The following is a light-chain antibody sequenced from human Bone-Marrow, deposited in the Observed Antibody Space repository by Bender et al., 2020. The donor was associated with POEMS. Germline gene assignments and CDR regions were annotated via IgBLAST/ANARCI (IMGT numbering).Light chain of an antibody. CDR3: SACDDSLNGHYV. CDR1: GSNIGGYP. J-gene: IGLJ1*01. V-gene: IGLV1-44*01. Sequence: QSVLTQPPSVSGTPGQMVTISCSGSGSNIGGYPVNWYQQLTGTAPRLLIYTNNERPSGVPDRFSGSKSGTSASLAISGLQSEDEAEYYCSACDDSLNGHYVFGAGTKVTVL. CDR2: TNN.